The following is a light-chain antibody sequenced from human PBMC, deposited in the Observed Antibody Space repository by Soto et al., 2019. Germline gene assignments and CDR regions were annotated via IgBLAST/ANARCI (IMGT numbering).Light chain of an antibody. CDR1: SSNIGTNY. CDR3: AAWDDSLSGVV. Sequence: QSVLTQPPSASGTPGQRVTISCSGSSSNIGTNYVYWYQQIPGTAPKLLIYRNNQRPSGVPDRFSVSKSGTSASLAISGLRSEDEADYYCAAWDDSLSGVVFGGGTKVTVL. CDR2: RNN. J-gene: IGLJ2*01. V-gene: IGLV1-47*01.